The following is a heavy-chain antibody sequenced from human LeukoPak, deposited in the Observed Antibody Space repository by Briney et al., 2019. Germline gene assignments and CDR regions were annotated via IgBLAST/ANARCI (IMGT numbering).Heavy chain of an antibody. CDR2: ISAYNGNT. V-gene: IGHV1-18*01. CDR3: ARGGNSNYDKYYYYYMDV. Sequence: ASVKVSCKASGYTFTSYGISWVRQAPGQGLEWMGWISAYNGNTNYAQKLQGRVTMTTDTSTSTAYMELRSLRSDDTTVYYCARGGNSNYDKYYYYYMDVWGKGTTVTVSS. CDR1: GYTFTSYG. J-gene: IGHJ6*03. D-gene: IGHD4-11*01.